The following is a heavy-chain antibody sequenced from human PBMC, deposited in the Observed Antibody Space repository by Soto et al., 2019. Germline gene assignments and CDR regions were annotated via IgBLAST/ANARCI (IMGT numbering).Heavy chain of an antibody. J-gene: IGHJ5*02. CDR1: GYSISSGYY. D-gene: IGHD6-13*01. Sequence: PSETLSLTCVVSGYSISSGYYWGWIWQPPGKGLAWIGSIYHSGTTYYNPSLKSRVTISLDTSRNQFSLKLTSVTAADTAVYYCARSLLTRRWYAASWGQGSLVTVSS. V-gene: IGHV4-38-2*01. CDR2: IYHSGTT. CDR3: ARSLLTRRWYAAS.